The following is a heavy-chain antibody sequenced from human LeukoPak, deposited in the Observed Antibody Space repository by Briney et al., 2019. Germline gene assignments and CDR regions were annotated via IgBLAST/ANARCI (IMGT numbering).Heavy chain of an antibody. CDR2: VYYTGST. Sequence: SQTLSLTCTVSGGSISNYYWSWIRQPPGKGLEWIGYVYYTGSTSYNPSLKSRVTISGDTSKNQFSLKLSSVTAADTAVYYCTRRGGSSSSDWFDPWGQGTLVIVSS. D-gene: IGHD6-6*01. J-gene: IGHJ5*02. V-gene: IGHV4-59*08. CDR1: GGSISNYY. CDR3: TRRGGSSSSDWFDP.